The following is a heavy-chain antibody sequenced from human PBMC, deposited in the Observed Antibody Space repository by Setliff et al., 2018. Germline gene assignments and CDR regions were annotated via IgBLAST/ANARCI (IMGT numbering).Heavy chain of an antibody. D-gene: IGHD2-15*01. CDR3: ARDGLYCSGGSCYSVPIDY. CDR2: INAGNGNT. Sequence: GASVKVSCKASGYTFTSYAMHWVRQAPGQRLEWVGWINAGNGNTKYSQKFQGRVTITRDTSASTAYMELSSLRSEDTAVYYCARDGLYCSGGSCYSVPIDYWGQGTLVTVSS. J-gene: IGHJ4*02. CDR1: GYTFTSYA. V-gene: IGHV1-3*01.